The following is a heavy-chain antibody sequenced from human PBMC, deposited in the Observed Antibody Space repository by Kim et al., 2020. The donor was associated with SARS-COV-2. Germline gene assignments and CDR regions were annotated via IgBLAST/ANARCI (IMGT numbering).Heavy chain of an antibody. CDR1: GGSISSYY. CDR2: IYYSGST. J-gene: IGHJ5*02. D-gene: IGHD3-3*01. Sequence: SETLSLTCTVSGGSISSYYWSWIRQPPGKGLEWIGYIYYSGSTNYNPSLKSRVTISVDTSKNQFSLKLSSVTAADTAVYYCARLRFLEWLDPGPKFDPWGQGTLVPVSS. CDR3: ARLRFLEWLDPGPKFDP. V-gene: IGHV4-59*08.